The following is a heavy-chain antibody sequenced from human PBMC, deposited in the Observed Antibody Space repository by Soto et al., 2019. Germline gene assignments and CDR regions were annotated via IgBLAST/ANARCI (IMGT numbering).Heavy chain of an antibody. J-gene: IGHJ4*02. V-gene: IGHV3-23*01. CDR1: RFTFNTFA. CDR2: INAGGGNT. CDR3: AKHTYSDSWPGHYYYLDF. D-gene: IGHD3-16*01. Sequence: PGGSLRLSCVTSRFTFNTFAMSWVHQAPGEGLEWVSAINAGGGNTHYADSVKGRFTISRDNSKNTLYLQMDSLRAEDTAVYYCAKHTYSDSWPGHYYYLDFWGQGTPVTISS.